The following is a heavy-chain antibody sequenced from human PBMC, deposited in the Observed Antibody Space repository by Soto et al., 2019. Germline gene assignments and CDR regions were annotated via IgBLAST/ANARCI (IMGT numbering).Heavy chain of an antibody. CDR1: GFTFDDYA. CDR3: AKDMIVGGYGDPFDY. D-gene: IGHD4-17*01. V-gene: IGHV3-9*01. Sequence: GGSLRLSCAASGFTFDDYAMHWVRQAPGKGLEWVSGISWNSGSIGYADSVKGRFTISRDNAKNSLYLQMNSLRAEDTALYYCAKDMIVGGYGDPFDYWGQGTLVTVSS. J-gene: IGHJ4*02. CDR2: ISWNSGSI.